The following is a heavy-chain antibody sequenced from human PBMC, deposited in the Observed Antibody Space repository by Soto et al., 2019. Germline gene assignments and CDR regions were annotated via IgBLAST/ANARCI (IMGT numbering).Heavy chain of an antibody. D-gene: IGHD3-10*01. V-gene: IGHV4-31*02. CDR2: IYYSGST. J-gene: IGHJ3*02. Sequence: SETLCLTWSVSGGSSSGGGDYWSWNRQHPGKGLEWIGYIYYSGSTYYNPSLKSRVTISVDTSKNQFSLKLSSVTAADTAVYYCANRVMVRGVTDAFEIWGQGTMVTGSS. CDR3: ANRVMVRGVTDAFEI. CDR1: GGSSSGGGDY.